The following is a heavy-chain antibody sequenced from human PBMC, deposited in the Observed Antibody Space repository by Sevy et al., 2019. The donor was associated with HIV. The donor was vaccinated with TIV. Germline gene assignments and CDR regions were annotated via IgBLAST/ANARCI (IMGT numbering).Heavy chain of an antibody. J-gene: IGHJ4*02. CDR2: IRQDGSDK. D-gene: IGHD1-26*01. Sequence: GGSLRLSCAASGSTLGPYWMTWVRQAPGKGLGWVANIRQDGSDKYYVDSVKGRFTISRDNAKNSLYLQMNSLRADDTAMYYCARGVGLDCWGQGALVTVSS. CDR3: ARGVGLDC. V-gene: IGHV3-7*01. CDR1: GSTLGPYW.